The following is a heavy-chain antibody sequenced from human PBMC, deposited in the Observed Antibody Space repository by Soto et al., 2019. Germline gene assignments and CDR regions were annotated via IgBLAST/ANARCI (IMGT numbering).Heavy chain of an antibody. D-gene: IGHD6-6*01. V-gene: IGHV3-30*09. CDR2: VAYDGDIK. J-gene: IGHJ4*02. CDR1: GFTFSRYA. CDR3: ARSGGSSSPATRYFEH. Sequence: GGSLRLSCAASGFTFSRYAMHWVRQAPGKGLEWLAVVAYDGDIKYYADSVKGRFAVSRDNSQNTLYLQMNSLTPEDTALYYCARSGGSSSPATRYFEHWGQGTLVTVSS.